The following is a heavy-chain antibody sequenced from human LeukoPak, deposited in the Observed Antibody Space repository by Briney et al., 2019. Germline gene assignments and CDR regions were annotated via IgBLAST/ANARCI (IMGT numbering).Heavy chain of an antibody. CDR1: GSTFSSNW. V-gene: IGHV3-74*01. CDR3: ARGPKWFDP. Sequence: PGGSLRLSCAASGSTFSSNWMHWVRQAPGKGLVWVSRINSDGSSTNYADSVKGRFTISRDNAENTLYLQMNSLRADDTAVYYCARGPKWFDPWGQGTLVTVSA. J-gene: IGHJ5*02. CDR2: INSDGSST.